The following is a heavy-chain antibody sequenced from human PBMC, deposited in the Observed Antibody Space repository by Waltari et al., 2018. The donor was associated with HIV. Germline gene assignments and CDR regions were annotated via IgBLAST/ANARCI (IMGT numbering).Heavy chain of an antibody. V-gene: IGHV3-33*01. CDR1: GLTFTSYA. CDR2: IWFDGSIT. J-gene: IGHJ3*01. CDR3: ARDRRQLVRDAFDV. D-gene: IGHD6-13*01. Sequence: QVELVESGGGVVQPGRSMRLSCAASGLTFTSYAMHWVRQAPGKGLEWVAVIWFDGSITYYAESVKGRFTISRDNSRYKVYLQMNSLRADDTAVYYCARDRRQLVRDAFDVWGRGTKVTVSS.